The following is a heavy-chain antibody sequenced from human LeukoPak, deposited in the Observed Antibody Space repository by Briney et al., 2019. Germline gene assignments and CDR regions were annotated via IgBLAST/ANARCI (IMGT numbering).Heavy chain of an antibody. D-gene: IGHD3-3*01. V-gene: IGHV3-49*03. CDR3: TRDLLISWGYDFWSGYYAPFDY. CDR2: IRSKAYGGTT. J-gene: IGHJ4*02. Sequence: PGGSLRLSCTASGFTFGDYAMSWFRQAPGKGLEWVGFIRSKAYGGTTEYAASVKGRFTISRDDSKSIAYLQMNSLKTEDTAVYYCTRDLLISWGYDFWSGYYAPFDYWGQGTLVTVSS. CDR1: GFTFGDYA.